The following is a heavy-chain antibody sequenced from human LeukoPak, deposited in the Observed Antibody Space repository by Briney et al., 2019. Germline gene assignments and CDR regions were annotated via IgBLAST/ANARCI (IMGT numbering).Heavy chain of an antibody. CDR3: ARGLWLVKENNWFDP. V-gene: IGHV1-46*01. D-gene: IGHD6-19*01. J-gene: IGHJ5*02. CDR2: INPSGGST. Sequence: GASVKVSCKASGYTFTSYYMHWVQQAPGQGLEWMGIINPSGGSTSYAQKFQGRVTMTRDTSTSTVYMELSSLRSEDTAVYYCARGLWLVKENNWFDPWGQGTLVTVSS. CDR1: GYTFTSYY.